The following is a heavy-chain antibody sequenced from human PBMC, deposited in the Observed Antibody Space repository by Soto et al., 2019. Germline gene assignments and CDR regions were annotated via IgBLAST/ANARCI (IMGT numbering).Heavy chain of an antibody. J-gene: IGHJ2*01. D-gene: IGHD6-19*01. V-gene: IGHV1-46*03. Sequence: QVQLVQSGAEVKKPGASVKVSCKASGYTFTSYYMHWVRQAPGQGLEWMGIINPSGGSTSYAQKFHGRVTMTRDTSTSTVYMELSSLRSEDTAVYYCASGKYSSGWSVWYFDLWGRGTLVTVSS. CDR1: GYTFTSYY. CDR3: ASGKYSSGWSVWYFDL. CDR2: INPSGGST.